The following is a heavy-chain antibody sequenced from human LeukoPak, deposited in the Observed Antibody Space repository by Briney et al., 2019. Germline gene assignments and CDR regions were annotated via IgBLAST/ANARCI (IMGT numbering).Heavy chain of an antibody. J-gene: IGHJ4*02. Sequence: PSETLSLTCAVYGESFRGYYWSWIRQLPGKGLEWVGEINHSGSTNYNPSLKSRVTISVDTSKNQFSLKLSCVTAADTAVYYCARGGVYYGDYDYWGQGTLVTVSS. CDR2: INHSGST. V-gene: IGHV4-34*01. CDR3: ARGGVYYGDYDY. D-gene: IGHD4-17*01. CDR1: GESFRGYY.